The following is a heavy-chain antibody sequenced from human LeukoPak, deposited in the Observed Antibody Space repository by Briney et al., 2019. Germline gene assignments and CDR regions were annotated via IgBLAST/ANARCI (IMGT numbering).Heavy chain of an antibody. D-gene: IGHD3-10*01. CDR2: INHSGSI. CDR1: GGSFSGFY. V-gene: IGHV4-34*01. Sequence: SETLSLTCAVYGGSFSGFYWSWIRQPPGKGLEWIGEINHSGSINYNPSLKSRVTISVDTSKNQFSLKLSSVTAADTAVYYCARGGNTMVRGVIGLVDYWGQGTLVTVSS. J-gene: IGHJ4*02. CDR3: ARGGNTMVRGVIGLVDY.